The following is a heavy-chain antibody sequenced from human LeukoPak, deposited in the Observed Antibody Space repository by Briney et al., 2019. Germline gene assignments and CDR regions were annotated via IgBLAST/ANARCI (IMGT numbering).Heavy chain of an antibody. D-gene: IGHD6-19*01. V-gene: IGHV7-4-1*02. CDR3: ARDPLTQGSFSGWHGEDY. CDR2: INTNTGNP. J-gene: IGHJ4*02. CDR1: GYTFTSYA. Sequence: ASVKVSCKASGYTFTSYAMNWVRQAPGQGLEWMGWINTNTGNPTYAQGFTGRFVFSLDTSVSTAYLQISSLKAEDTAVYYCARDPLTQGSFSGWHGEDYWGQGTLVTVSS.